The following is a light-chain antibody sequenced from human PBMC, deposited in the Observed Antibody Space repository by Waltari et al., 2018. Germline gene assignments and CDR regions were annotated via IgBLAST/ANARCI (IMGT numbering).Light chain of an antibody. Sequence: QSALTQPPSASGSPGQSVTISCTGTSSDVGGYNYVSWYQPYPGKAPKLMIYDVTKRPSGVPDRFSGSKSGNTASLTVSGLQAEDEADYYCSSYAGSNIVIFGGGTKLTVL. J-gene: IGLJ2*01. V-gene: IGLV2-8*01. CDR3: SSYAGSNIVI. CDR1: SSDVGGYNY. CDR2: DVT.